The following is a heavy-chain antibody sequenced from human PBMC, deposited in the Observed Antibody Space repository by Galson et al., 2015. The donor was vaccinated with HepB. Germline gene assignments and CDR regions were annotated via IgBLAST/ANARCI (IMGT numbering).Heavy chain of an antibody. CDR2: INWNGGST. D-gene: IGHD2-21*02. Sequence: LRLSCAASGFTFDDYGMSWVRQAPGKGLEWVSGINWNGGSTGYADSVKGRFTISRDNAKNSLYLQMNSLRAEDTALYYCARGGGGDCYPKHGYFDYWGQGTLVTVSS. CDR1: GFTFDDYG. V-gene: IGHV3-20*04. J-gene: IGHJ4*02. CDR3: ARGGGGDCYPKHGYFDY.